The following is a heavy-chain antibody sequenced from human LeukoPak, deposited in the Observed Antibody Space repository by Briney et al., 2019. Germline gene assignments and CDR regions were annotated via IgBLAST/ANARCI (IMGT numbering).Heavy chain of an antibody. Sequence: PGGSLRLSCAASGFTFSSHAMSWVRQAPGKGLEWVSVIYSGGSPDYADSARGRFTISSDNSKNTLYLQMNSLRVEDTAVYYCARDGADNSGYYFGSVWGQGTMVTVSS. D-gene: IGHD3-22*01. CDR3: ARDGADNSGYYFGSV. J-gene: IGHJ3*01. CDR1: GFTFSSHA. V-gene: IGHV3-53*01. CDR2: IYSGGSP.